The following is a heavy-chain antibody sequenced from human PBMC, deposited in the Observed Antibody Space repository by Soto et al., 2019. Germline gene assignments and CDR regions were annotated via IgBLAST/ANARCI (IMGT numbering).Heavy chain of an antibody. D-gene: IGHD2-2*01. V-gene: IGHV4-39*01. CDR1: GGSISSSSYY. CDR3: ARLSCSSTSCYLTKNYYYYMDV. CDR2: IYYSGST. J-gene: IGHJ6*03. Sequence: SETLSLTCTVSGGSISSSSYYWGWIRQPPGKGLEWIGSIYYSGSTYYNPSLKSRVTITVDTSKTQFSLKLSFVTAADTAVDDCARLSCSSTSCYLTKNYYYYMDVWGKGTTVTVSS.